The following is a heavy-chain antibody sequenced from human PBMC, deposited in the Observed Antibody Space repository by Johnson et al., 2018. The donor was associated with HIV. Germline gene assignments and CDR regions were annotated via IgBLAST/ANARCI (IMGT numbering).Heavy chain of an antibody. CDR2: ISSSGSTI. D-gene: IGHD6-13*01. CDR3: ATDSSSGVYYAFDI. CDR1: GFTFRDYY. V-gene: IGHV3-11*04. Sequence: VQLVESGGGVVQPGRSLRLSCAASGFTFRDYYMNWMRQAPGKGLEWVSHISSSGSTIYYADSVKGRFTISRDNTKKSLYLQMNSLRAEDTAVYYCATDSSSGVYYAFDIWGQGTMVTVSS. J-gene: IGHJ3*02.